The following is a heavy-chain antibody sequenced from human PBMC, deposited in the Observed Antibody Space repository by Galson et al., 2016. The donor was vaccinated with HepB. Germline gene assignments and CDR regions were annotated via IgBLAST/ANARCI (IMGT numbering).Heavy chain of an antibody. CDR1: GFSFGDDG. CDR2: IRSKTYRGTR. Sequence: SLRLSCAASGFSFGDDGVSWFRQAPGKGLEWVAFIRSKTYRGTREYAASVQGRFTISRDDSKSIAYLQMNSLKIEDTAVYFCTRALVTTGDWMYYGMDVWGQGTPVTVSS. J-gene: IGHJ6*02. V-gene: IGHV3-49*03. D-gene: IGHD3/OR15-3a*01. CDR3: TRALVTTGDWMYYGMDV.